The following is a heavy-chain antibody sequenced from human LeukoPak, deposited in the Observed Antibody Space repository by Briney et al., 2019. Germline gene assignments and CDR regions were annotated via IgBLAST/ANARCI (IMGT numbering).Heavy chain of an antibody. J-gene: IGHJ6*02. D-gene: IGHD6-6*01. CDR1: GYTFTSYY. Sequence: GASVKVSYKASGYTFTSYYMHWVRQAPGQGLEWMGIINPSGGSTSYAQKFQGRVTMTRDTSTSTVYMELSSLRSEDTAVYYCAREGQKQLVVYYGMDVWGQGTTVTVSS. CDR2: INPSGGST. V-gene: IGHV1-46*01. CDR3: AREGQKQLVVYYGMDV.